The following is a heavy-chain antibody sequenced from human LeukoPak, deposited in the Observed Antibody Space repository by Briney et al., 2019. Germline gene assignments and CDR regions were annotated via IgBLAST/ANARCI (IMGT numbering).Heavy chain of an antibody. J-gene: IGHJ4*02. CDR1: GGSISSGSYY. D-gene: IGHD3-10*01. Sequence: SETLSLTCTVSGGSISSGSYYWSWIRQPAGKGLEWIGRIYTSGSTNYNPSLKSRVTISVDTSKNQFSLKLSSVTAADTAVYYCAGGSGSYYNFLPFDYWGQGTLVTVSS. CDR3: AGGSGSYYNFLPFDY. CDR2: IYTSGST. V-gene: IGHV4-61*02.